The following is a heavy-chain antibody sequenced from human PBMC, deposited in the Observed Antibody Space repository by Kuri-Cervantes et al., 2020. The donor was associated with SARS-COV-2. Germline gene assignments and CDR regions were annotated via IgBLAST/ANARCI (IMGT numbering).Heavy chain of an antibody. CDR2: IYYTGST. CDR3: ARGELRFDP. CDR1: GGSISSYY. J-gene: IGHJ5*02. Sequence: SETLSLTCTVSGGSISSYYWSWIRQPPGKGLEWIGYIYYTGSTNYNPSLKSRVTISVDTSKNQFSLQLNSVTPEDTAVYYCARGELRFDPWGQGTLVTVSS. V-gene: IGHV4-59*12. D-gene: IGHD4-23*01.